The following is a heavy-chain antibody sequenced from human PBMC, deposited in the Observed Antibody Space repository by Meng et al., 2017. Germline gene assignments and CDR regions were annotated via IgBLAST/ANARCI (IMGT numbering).Heavy chain of an antibody. Sequence: GESLKISCAASGFTFSSYWMHWVRQAPGKGLVWVSRINSDGSSTSYADSVKGRFTISRDNGKNTLYLQMNSLRAEDTAVYYCASQSLWFGEDYWGQGTLVTVSS. D-gene: IGHD3-10*01. CDR3: ASQSLWFGEDY. CDR1: GFTFSSYW. CDR2: INSDGSST. V-gene: IGHV3-74*01. J-gene: IGHJ4*02.